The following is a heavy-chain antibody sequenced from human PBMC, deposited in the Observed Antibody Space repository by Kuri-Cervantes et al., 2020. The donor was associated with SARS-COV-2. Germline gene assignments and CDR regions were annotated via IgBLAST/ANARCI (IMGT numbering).Heavy chain of an antibody. CDR1: GGSISSSSYY. CDR3: ARGRFGIFGVAGAFDI. CDR2: INHSGST. J-gene: IGHJ3*02. D-gene: IGHD3-3*02. Sequence: GSLRLSCTVSGGSISSSSYYWGWIRQPPGKGLEWIGEINHSGSTNYNPSLKSRVTISVDTSKNQFSVNLTSVTAADTAVYYCARGRFGIFGVAGAFDIWGQGTMVTVSS. V-gene: IGHV4-39*07.